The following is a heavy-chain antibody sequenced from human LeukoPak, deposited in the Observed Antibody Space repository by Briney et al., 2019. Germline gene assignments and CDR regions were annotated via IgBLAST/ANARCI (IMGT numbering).Heavy chain of an antibody. J-gene: IGHJ3*01. V-gene: IGHV1-18*01. D-gene: IGHD2-2*01. CDR3: ARSGFCTSSSCYRESDGLDF. Sequence: ASVKVSCKASGYNFISYGVSWVRQAPGQGLEWMGWVSGYNGNTNYAQKMKYRVIMTTDPATSTAYMELRDLRSGDTAVYYCARSGFCTSSSCYRESDGLDFWGQGTMVTVSS. CDR1: GYNFISYG. CDR2: VSGYNGNT.